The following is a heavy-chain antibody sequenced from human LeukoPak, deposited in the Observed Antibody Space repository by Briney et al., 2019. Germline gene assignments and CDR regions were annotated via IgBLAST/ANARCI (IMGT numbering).Heavy chain of an antibody. V-gene: IGHV5-51*01. D-gene: IGHD4-17*01. CDR2: IYPGDSDT. CDR1: GYSFTIYW. CDR3: AGATTVTTSAFDI. J-gene: IGHJ3*02. Sequence: GESLKISCKGSGYSFTIYWIGWVRQMPGKGLEWMGIIYPGDSDTRYSPSFQGQVTISADKSISTAYLQWSSLKASDTAMYYCAGATTVTTSAFDIWGQGTMVTVSS.